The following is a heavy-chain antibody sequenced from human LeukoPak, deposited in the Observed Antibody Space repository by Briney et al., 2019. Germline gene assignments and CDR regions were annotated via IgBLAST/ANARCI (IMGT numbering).Heavy chain of an antibody. CDR3: AKVLGYYGSGSYYKEAYYYYYMDV. D-gene: IGHD3-10*01. CDR2: IWYDGSNK. Sequence: GGSLRLSCAASGFTFRSDGMHWVRQAPGKGLEWVAVIWYDGSNKYYADSVKGRFTISRDNSKNTLYLQMNSLRAEDTAVYYCAKVLGYYGSGSYYKEAYYYYYMDVWGKGTTVTVSS. CDR1: GFTFRSDG. V-gene: IGHV3-33*06. J-gene: IGHJ6*03.